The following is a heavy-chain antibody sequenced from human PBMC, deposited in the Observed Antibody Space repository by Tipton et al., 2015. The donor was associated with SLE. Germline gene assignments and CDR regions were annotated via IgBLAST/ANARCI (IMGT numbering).Heavy chain of an antibody. J-gene: IGHJ2*01. V-gene: IGHV3-23*03. Sequence: SLRLSCAASGFTFSSYAMSWVRQAPGKGLEWVSNIYDGGNRNYADSVKGRFTVSRDNAKNSLFLQMNNLRAEDTALYYCARGGYTGSPWYFDLWGRGTLVTVSS. CDR3: ARGGYTGSPWYFDL. CDR1: GFTFSSYA. CDR2: IYDGGNR. D-gene: IGHD1-26*01.